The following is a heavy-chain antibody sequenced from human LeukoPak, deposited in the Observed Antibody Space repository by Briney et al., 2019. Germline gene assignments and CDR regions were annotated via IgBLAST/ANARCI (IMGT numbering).Heavy chain of an antibody. Sequence: GGSLRLSCAASGFTFSSYSFNWVRQAPGKGREWVSYISSSSTTIYYADSVKGRFTISRDDAKNSLYLQMNSLRAEDTAVYYCARAYSGGGIVVVPAANWGQGTLVTVSS. V-gene: IGHV3-48*04. J-gene: IGHJ4*02. CDR1: GFTFSSYS. CDR2: ISSSSTTI. CDR3: ARAYSGGGIVVVPAAN. D-gene: IGHD2-2*01.